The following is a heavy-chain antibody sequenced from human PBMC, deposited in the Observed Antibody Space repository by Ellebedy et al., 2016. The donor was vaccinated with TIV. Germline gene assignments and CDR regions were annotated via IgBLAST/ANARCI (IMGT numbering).Heavy chain of an antibody. CDR2: IKPDGSET. D-gene: IGHD1-7*01. CDR1: GFTFNTYW. CDR3: TRAGNYRHDY. Sequence: GESLKISXAASGFTFNTYWMSWVRQAPGKGLEWVANIKPDGSETFSVDSVKGRFTISRDNAENSLYLQMNSLRAEDTAVYYCTRAGNYRHDYWGQGTLVTVSS. J-gene: IGHJ4*02. V-gene: IGHV3-7*04.